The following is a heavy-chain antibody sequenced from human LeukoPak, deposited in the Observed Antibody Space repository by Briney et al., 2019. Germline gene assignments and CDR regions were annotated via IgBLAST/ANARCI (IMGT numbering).Heavy chain of an antibody. V-gene: IGHV3-48*01. Sequence: GGSLRLSXAASGFTFSSYSMNWVRQAPGKGLEWVSYISSSSSTIYYADSVKGRFTISRDNAKNSLYLQMNSLRAEDTAVYYCAIDNGYSYENWFDPWGQGTLVTVSS. CDR2: ISSSSSTI. D-gene: IGHD5-18*01. CDR3: AIDNGYSYENWFDP. CDR1: GFTFSSYS. J-gene: IGHJ5*02.